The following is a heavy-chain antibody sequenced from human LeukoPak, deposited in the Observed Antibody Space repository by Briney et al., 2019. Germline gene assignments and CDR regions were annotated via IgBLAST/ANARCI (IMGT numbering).Heavy chain of an antibody. CDR2: IYHSGST. J-gene: IGHJ6*02. CDR1: GGSISSGGYS. Sequence: PSETLSLTCAVSGGSISSGGYSWSWIRQPPGKGLEWIGYIYHSGSTYYNPSLKSRVTISVDTSKNQFSLKLSSVTAADTAVYYCARVKGYCSSTSCYRYYYYYGMDVWGQGTTVTVSS. CDR3: ARVKGYCSSTSCYRYYYYYGMDV. D-gene: IGHD2-2*01. V-gene: IGHV4-30-2*01.